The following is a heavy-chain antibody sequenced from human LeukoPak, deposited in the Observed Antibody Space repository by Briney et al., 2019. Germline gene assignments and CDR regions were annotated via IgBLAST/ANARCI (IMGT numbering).Heavy chain of an antibody. J-gene: IGHJ3*02. CDR1: GXTFSSYS. V-gene: IGHV3-21*01. Sequence: KPGGSLRLSCAASGXTFSSYSMNWVRQAPGKGLELVSSISSSSSYIYYADCVKGSFTISRDNSKNSLNRQMNRLRAEDTAVYYCARDGGVGAGGDAFDIWGQGTMVTVSS. CDR2: ISSSSSYI. CDR3: ARDGGVGAGGDAFDI. D-gene: IGHD1-26*01.